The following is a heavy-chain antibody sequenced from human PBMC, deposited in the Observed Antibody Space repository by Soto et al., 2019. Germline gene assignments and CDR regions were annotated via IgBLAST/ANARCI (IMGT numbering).Heavy chain of an antibody. Sequence: EVQLVETGGGLIQPGGSLRLSCLASGFSVTTNYIIWVRQPPGKGLEWVSTTFTGGSTHYADSVKGRFSISRDNSKNTVDRQRKSLRVEDTAVDYCAKKPPSAGQGGGCGRDVWGQGTRGSVSS. D-gene: IGHD1-26*01. CDR3: AKKPPSAGQGGGCGRDV. V-gene: IGHV3-53*02. J-gene: IGHJ6*02. CDR2: TFTGGST. CDR1: GFSVTTNY.